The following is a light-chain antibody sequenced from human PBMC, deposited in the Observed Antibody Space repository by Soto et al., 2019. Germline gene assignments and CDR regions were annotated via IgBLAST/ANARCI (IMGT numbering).Light chain of an antibody. J-gene: IGKJ5*01. CDR3: QQYYNSIT. CDR1: QSISSW. Sequence: DIQMTQSPSTLSASVGDRVTITCRASQSISSWLAWYQQKPGKAPKLLIYKASSLESGVPSRFSGSGSGTDFTLTISSLQAEDVAVYYCQQYYNSITFGQGTRLEIK. V-gene: IGKV1-5*03. CDR2: KAS.